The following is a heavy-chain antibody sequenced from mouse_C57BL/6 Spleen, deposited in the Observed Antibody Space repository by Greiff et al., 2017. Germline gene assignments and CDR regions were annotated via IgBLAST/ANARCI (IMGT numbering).Heavy chain of an antibody. D-gene: IGHD2-2*01. CDR2: IDPANGNT. CDR3: VGVYGYDDDSLYAMDY. Sequence: VQLQQSVAELVRPGASVKLSCTASGFNIKNTYMHWVKQRPEQGLEWIGRIDPANGNTKYAPKFQGKATITADTSSNTAYLQLSSLTSEDTAIYYCVGVYGYDDDSLYAMDYWGQGTSVTVSS. V-gene: IGHV14-3*01. J-gene: IGHJ4*01. CDR1: GFNIKNTY.